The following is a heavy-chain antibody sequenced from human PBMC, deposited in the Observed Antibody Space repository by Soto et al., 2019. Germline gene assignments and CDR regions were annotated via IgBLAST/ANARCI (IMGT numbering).Heavy chain of an antibody. CDR3: ARVHPHTDSGDFYFWFDP. V-gene: IGHV1-8*01. Sequence: ASVKVSCKASGYSFTSFDINWARQATGQGFEWMGYMNPNSGHTGYAQKFQGRVTMTRNTSISTAYMELSSLRSEDTAVYYCARVHPHTDSGDFYFWFDPWGQGTLVTVSS. D-gene: IGHD3-22*01. J-gene: IGHJ5*02. CDR2: MNPNSGHT. CDR1: GYSFTSFD.